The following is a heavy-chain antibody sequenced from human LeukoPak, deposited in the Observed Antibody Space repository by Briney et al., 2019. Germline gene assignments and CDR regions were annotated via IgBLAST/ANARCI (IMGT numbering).Heavy chain of an antibody. D-gene: IGHD3/OR15-3a*01. CDR2: VRSKADGYAT. CDR1: GFTFSDSP. V-gene: IGHV3-73*01. Sequence: GGSLRLSCAASGFTFSDSPMHWVRQASGKGLEWVGRVRSKADGYATGYAASVTGRFTISRADSKNTAYLQMNSLKTEDTAVSYCTRHHQRTGTVDYWGQGTLVTVSS. J-gene: IGHJ4*02. CDR3: TRHHQRTGTVDY.